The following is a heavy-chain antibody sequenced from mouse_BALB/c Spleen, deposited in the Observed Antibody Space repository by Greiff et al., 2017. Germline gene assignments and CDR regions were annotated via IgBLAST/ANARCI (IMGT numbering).Heavy chain of an antibody. V-gene: IGHV1S29*02. Sequence: EVQLQQSGPELVKPGASVKISCKASGYTFTDYNMHWVKQSHGKSLEWIGYIYPYNGGTGYNQKFKSKATLTVDNSSSTAYMELRSLTSEDSAVYFCAREDYGYEFAYWGQGTLVTVSA. D-gene: IGHD1-2*01. J-gene: IGHJ3*01. CDR2: IYPYNGGT. CDR3: AREDYGYEFAY. CDR1: GYTFTDYN.